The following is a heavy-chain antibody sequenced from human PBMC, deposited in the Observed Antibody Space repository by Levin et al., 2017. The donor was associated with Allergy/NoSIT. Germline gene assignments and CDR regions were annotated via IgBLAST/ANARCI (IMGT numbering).Heavy chain of an antibody. CDR2: INQDATMK. V-gene: IGHV3-7*01. J-gene: IGHJ4*02. D-gene: IGHD2-8*01. CDR3: ASMVSGAFDY. Sequence: GGSLRLSCASSGLTFRSYWMGWVRQAPGKGLQWVANINQDATMKFYVDSVKGRFTISRDNAKNSLYLQMDSLRAEDTAIYHCASMVSGAFDYWGQGALVTVSS. CDR1: GLTFRSYW.